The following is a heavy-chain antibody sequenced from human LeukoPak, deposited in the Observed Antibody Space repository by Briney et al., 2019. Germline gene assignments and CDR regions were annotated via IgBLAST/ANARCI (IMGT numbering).Heavy chain of an antibody. CDR2: IYHSGST. D-gene: IGHD1-26*01. Sequence: SSETLSLTCAVSGYSISSGYYWGWIRQPPGKGLEWIGSIYHSGSTYYNPSLKSRVTISVDTSKNQFSLKLSSVTAADTAVYYCARWDDGLDYWGQGTLVTVSS. J-gene: IGHJ4*02. CDR3: ARWDDGLDY. CDR1: GYSISSGYY. V-gene: IGHV4-38-2*01.